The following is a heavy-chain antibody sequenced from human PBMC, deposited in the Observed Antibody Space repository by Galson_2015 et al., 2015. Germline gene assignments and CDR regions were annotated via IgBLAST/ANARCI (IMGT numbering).Heavy chain of an antibody. J-gene: IGHJ4*02. CDR1: GYTFTSYY. V-gene: IGHV1-46*01. Sequence: SVKVSCKASGYTFTSYYMHWVRQAPGQGLEWMGIINPSGGSTSYAQKFQGRVTMTRDTSTSTVYMELSSLRSEDTAVYYCARGGHYYDSSGYYYFDYWGQGTLVTVSS. CDR2: INPSGGST. D-gene: IGHD3-22*01. CDR3: ARGGHYYDSSGYYYFDY.